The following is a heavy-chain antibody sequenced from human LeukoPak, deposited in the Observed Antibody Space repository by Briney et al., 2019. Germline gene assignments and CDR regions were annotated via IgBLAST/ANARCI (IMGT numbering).Heavy chain of an antibody. CDR3: ASEGYSGQRGY. Sequence: ASVKVSCKASGYTFTGYYTHWVRQAPGQGLEWMGWINPNSGSTNYAQKFQGRVTMTRDTSISTAYMELSSLRSDDTAVYYCASEGYSGQRGYWGQGTLVTVSS. CDR2: INPNSGST. J-gene: IGHJ4*02. CDR1: GYTFTGYY. V-gene: IGHV1-2*02. D-gene: IGHD5-12*01.